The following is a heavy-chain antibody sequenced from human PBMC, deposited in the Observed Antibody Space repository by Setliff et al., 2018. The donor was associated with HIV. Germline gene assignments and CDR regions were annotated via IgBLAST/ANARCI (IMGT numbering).Heavy chain of an antibody. D-gene: IGHD3-10*01. J-gene: IGHJ4*02. Sequence: ETLSLTCAVYGGSFSDYYWSWIRQPPGRGLEWIGEINHSGSTEYNSSLKSRVTISVDTSKKQFSLNLTSLTAADTAVYYCARGQPPPGPGLVRGAYSSGSLDYWGQGTPVTVSS. CDR1: GGSFSDYY. V-gene: IGHV4-34*01. CDR3: ARGQPPPGPGLVRGAYSSGSLDY. CDR2: INHSGST.